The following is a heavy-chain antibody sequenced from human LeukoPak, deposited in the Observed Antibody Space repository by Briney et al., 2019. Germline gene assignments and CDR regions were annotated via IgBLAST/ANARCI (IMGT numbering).Heavy chain of an antibody. D-gene: IGHD3-3*01. CDR2: IYPCDSDT. CDR1: GYSFTSYW. CDR3: ASLSTYYDFWSGSLYFDY. V-gene: IGHV5-51*01. Sequence: GESLKISCKGSGYSFTSYWIGWVRQMPGKGLEWMGIIYPCDSDTRYSPSFQGQVTISAEKSIRTAYLKWSSLNASDTAMYYCASLSTYYDFWSGSLYFDYWGQGTLVTVSS. J-gene: IGHJ4*02.